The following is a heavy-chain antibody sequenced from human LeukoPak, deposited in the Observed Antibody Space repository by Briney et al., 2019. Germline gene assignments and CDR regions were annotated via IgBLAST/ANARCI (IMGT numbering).Heavy chain of an antibody. D-gene: IGHD3-10*01. V-gene: IGHV1-69*13. CDR1: GGTFSSYA. J-gene: IGHJ5*02. CDR3: ATGRGDGSGSFNWFDP. CDR2: IIPIFGTA. Sequence: GASVKVSCKASGGTFSSYAISWVRQVPGQGLEWMGGIIPIFGTANYAQKFQGRVTITADESTSTAYMELSSLRSEDTAVYYCATGRGDGSGSFNWFDPWGQGTLVTVSS.